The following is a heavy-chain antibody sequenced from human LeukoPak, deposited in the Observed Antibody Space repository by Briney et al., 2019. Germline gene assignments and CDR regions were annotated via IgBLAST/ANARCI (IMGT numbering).Heavy chain of an antibody. D-gene: IGHD6-19*01. J-gene: IGHJ3*02. CDR1: GYTFTSYG. Sequence: GSVRISCKASGYTFTSYGISWVRQAPGQGLEWMGWISAYNGNTNYAQKLKGRVTMTTDTSTSTAYMELRSLRSDDTAVYYCARGRGVAVAGLDAFDIWVQGTMATVTS. CDR3: ARGRGVAVAGLDAFDI. CDR2: ISAYNGNT. V-gene: IGHV1-18*01.